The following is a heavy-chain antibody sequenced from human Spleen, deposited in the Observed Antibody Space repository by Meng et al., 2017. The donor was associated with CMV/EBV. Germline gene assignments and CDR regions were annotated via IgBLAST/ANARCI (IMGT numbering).Heavy chain of an antibody. D-gene: IGHD1-26*01. CDR3: AKSHLPSGRIAGGRFDH. Sequence: STCSNDAMDWVRQAPGKVLEWVSGVGGSGDNTYYADSVKGRFAISRANSKNTLYLQVNSLRVEDTAVYCCAKSHLPSGRIAGGRFDHWGQGTLVTVSS. V-gene: IGHV3-23*01. J-gene: IGHJ4*02. CDR1: STCSNDA. CDR2: VGGSGDNT.